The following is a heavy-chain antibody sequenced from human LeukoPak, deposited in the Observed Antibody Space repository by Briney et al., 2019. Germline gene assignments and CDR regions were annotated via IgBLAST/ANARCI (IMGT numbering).Heavy chain of an antibody. D-gene: IGHD4-17*01. CDR2: IITIFGIA. Sequence: SVTVSFTASGGTFISYAISWVRQAPGQGQEWMGRIITIFGIANYAQKFQGRVTITADKSTSTAYMELSSLRSEDTAVYYCARGDSYGDYGPLSRTWGQGTLVTVSS. CDR1: GGTFISYA. J-gene: IGHJ5*02. V-gene: IGHV1-69*17. CDR3: ARGDSYGDYGPLSRT.